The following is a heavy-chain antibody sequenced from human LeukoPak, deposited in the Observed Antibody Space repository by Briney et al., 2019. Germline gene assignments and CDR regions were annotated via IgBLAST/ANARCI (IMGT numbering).Heavy chain of an antibody. CDR1: GFTFSSYW. V-gene: IGHV3-7*03. CDR2: IKQDGSEK. Sequence: GGSLRLSCAASGFTFSSYWMSWVRQAPGKGLEWVANIKQDGSEKYYVDSVKGRFTISRDNAKNSLYLQMNSLRAEDTAVYYCAKGMDSSGTSFDYWGQGTLVTVSS. D-gene: IGHD3-22*01. J-gene: IGHJ4*02. CDR3: AKGMDSSGTSFDY.